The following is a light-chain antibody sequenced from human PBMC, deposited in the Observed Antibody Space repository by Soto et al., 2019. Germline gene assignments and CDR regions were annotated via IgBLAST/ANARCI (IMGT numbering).Light chain of an antibody. CDR2: DAS. Sequence: DIQLTQSPSSLSASVGDRVTITCQASQDINNYLNWYQQKPGKAPKLLIFDASSVETGVPSRFSGSGSGTHFTFTISSLEPEDIATYHCQQYEDLPLTCVGGTRVELK. V-gene: IGKV1-33*01. J-gene: IGKJ4*01. CDR1: QDINNY. CDR3: QQYEDLPLT.